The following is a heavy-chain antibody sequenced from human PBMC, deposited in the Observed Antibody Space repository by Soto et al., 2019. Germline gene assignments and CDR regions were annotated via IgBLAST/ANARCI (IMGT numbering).Heavy chain of an antibody. CDR1: GFTVSSKY. CDR2: IYSGGST. J-gene: IGHJ4*02. CDR3: ARLVGATYFDY. D-gene: IGHD1-26*01. V-gene: IGHV3-53*01. Sequence: GGSLRLSCAASGFTVSSKYMSWVRQAPGKGLEWVSVIYSGGSTYYADSVKGRFTISRDNSKNTLYLQMSSLRAEDTAVYYCARLVGATYFDYWGQGTLVTVSS.